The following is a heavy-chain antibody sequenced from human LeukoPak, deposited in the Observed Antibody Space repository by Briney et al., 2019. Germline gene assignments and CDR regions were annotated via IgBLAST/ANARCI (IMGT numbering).Heavy chain of an antibody. CDR1: GYTFTSYG. CDR3: AVTVTIRVDAFDI. D-gene: IGHD4-17*01. V-gene: IGHV1-18*01. Sequence: GASVKVSCKASGYTFTSYGISWVRQAPGQGLEWMGWLSAYNGNTNYAQKLQGRVTVTTDTSTSTAYMELRSLRSDDTAVYYCAVTVTIRVDAFDIWGQGTMVTVSS. CDR2: LSAYNGNT. J-gene: IGHJ3*02.